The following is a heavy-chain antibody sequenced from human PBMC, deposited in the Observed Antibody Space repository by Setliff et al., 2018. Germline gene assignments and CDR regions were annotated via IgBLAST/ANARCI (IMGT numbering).Heavy chain of an antibody. Sequence: GGSLRLSCAASGFTFSYYAMTWVRQAPGKGLEWVSIIYSTGRTTYSADSVKGRFTISRDNAKNSLFLQMNSLRAEETAVYYCARGSSGWSWDYWGQGTVVTVSS. D-gene: IGHD6-19*01. CDR3: ARGSSGWSWDY. V-gene: IGHV3-23*05. CDR2: IYSTGRTT. CDR1: GFTFSYYA. J-gene: IGHJ4*02.